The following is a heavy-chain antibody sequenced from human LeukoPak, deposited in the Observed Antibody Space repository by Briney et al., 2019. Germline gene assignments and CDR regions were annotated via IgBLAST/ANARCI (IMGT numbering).Heavy chain of an antibody. V-gene: IGHV3-48*03. D-gene: IGHD3-16*01. Sequence: PGGSLRLSCAASGFTFSSYQMNWFRQAPGKGLERLSYVSSSASTVYYADSVRGRFTISRDNAKNSLYLQMNNLRAEDTAVYYCARDFGAFWGQGTLVSVSS. CDR2: VSSSASTV. CDR3: ARDFGAF. CDR1: GFTFSSYQ. J-gene: IGHJ4*02.